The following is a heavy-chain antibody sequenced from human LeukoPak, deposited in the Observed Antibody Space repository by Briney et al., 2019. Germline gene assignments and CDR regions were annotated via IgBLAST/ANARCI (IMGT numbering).Heavy chain of an antibody. V-gene: IGHV3-33*06. CDR2: IWYGGSNK. J-gene: IGHJ4*02. D-gene: IGHD3-22*01. Sequence: GGSLRLSCAASGFTFSSYGMHWVRQAPGKGLEWVAVIWYGGSNKYYADSVKGRFTISRDNSKNTLYLQMNSLRAEDTAVYYCAKDMDTMIVVIQIDYGGQGTLVTVSS. CDR1: GFTFSSYG. CDR3: AKDMDTMIVVIQIDY.